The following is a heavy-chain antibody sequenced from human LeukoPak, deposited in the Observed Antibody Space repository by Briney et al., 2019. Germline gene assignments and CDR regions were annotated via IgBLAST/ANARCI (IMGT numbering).Heavy chain of an antibody. J-gene: IGHJ6*03. CDR3: AREGGSYYPSYYYYYMDV. D-gene: IGHD2-15*01. CDR2: INWNGGST. CDR1: GFTFDDYG. V-gene: IGHV3-20*04. Sequence: PGGSLRLSCAASGFTFDDYGMSWVRQAPGKGLEWGSGINWNGGSTGYADSVKGRFTISRDNAKNSLYLQMNSLGAEDTALYYCAREGGSYYPSYYYYYMDVWGKGTTVTVSS.